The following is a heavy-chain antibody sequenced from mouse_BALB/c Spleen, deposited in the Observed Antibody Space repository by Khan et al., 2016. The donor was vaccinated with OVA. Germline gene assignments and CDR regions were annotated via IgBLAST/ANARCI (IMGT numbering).Heavy chain of an antibody. D-gene: IGHD1-1*01. J-gene: IGHJ3*01. Sequence: VQLKQSGPELMKPGASVKISCKASGYSFTSYYIHWVKQSHGKSLEWIGYIDPFNGGTTYNQKFKGKATLTVDKSSSTVYMHLSSLTSEDSAVYYCARHGSSSGFAYWGQGTLVTVSA. CDR1: GYSFTSYY. CDR2: IDPFNGGT. CDR3: ARHGSSSGFAY. V-gene: IGHV1S135*01.